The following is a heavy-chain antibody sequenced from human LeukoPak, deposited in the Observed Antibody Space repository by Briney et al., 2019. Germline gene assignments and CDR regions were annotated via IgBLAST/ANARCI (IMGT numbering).Heavy chain of an antibody. CDR3: ARGRIVYYYMDV. CDR2: IYYSGST. V-gene: IGHV4-59*01. Sequence: SETLSLTCTVSGGSTSSYYWSWIRQPPGKGLEWIGYIYYSGSTNYNPSLKSRVTISVDTSKNQFSLKLSSVTAADTAVYYCARGRIVYYYMDVWGKGTTVTVSS. D-gene: IGHD2/OR15-2a*01. CDR1: GGSTSSYY. J-gene: IGHJ6*03.